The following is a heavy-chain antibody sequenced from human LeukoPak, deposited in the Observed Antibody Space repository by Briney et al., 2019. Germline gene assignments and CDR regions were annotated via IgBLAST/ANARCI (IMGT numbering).Heavy chain of an antibody. CDR2: IYHSGST. CDR3: ARGNMWDYRRYYYYMDV. V-gene: IGHV4-38-2*02. D-gene: IGHD4-11*01. Sequence: PSETLSLTCTVSGYSISSGYYWGWIRQPPGKGLEWIGSIYHSGSTYYNPSLRSRVTISVDTPKNQFSLKLNSVTAADTAIYYCARGNMWDYRRYYYYMDVWGKGTTVTVSS. CDR1: GYSISSGYY. J-gene: IGHJ6*03.